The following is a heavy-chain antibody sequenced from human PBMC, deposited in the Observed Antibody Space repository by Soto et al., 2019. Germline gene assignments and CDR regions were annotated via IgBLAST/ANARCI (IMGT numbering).Heavy chain of an antibody. V-gene: IGHV3-30*03. D-gene: IGHD1-7*01. CDR2: ISYDGSNK. J-gene: IGHJ4*02. CDR1: GFTFSSYG. Sequence: QPGGSLRLSCAASGFTFSSYGMHWVRQAPGKGLEWVAVISYDGSNKYYADSVKGRFTISRDNSKNTLYLQMNSLRAEDTAVYYCATRRNYSFDYWGQGTLVTVSS. CDR3: ATRRNYSFDY.